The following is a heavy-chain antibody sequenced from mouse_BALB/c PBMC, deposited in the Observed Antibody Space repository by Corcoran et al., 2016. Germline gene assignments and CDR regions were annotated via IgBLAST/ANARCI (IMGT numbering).Heavy chain of an antibody. Sequence: EVQLQQSGAELVKPGASVKLSCTASGFNIKETYMQWVKQRPEQGLEWIGRIDPANGNTTYDPKFQGTATITADTSSNTAYLQLSSLTSEDTAVYYCARWDWYFDVWGAGTTVTVSS. CDR3: ARWDWYFDV. J-gene: IGHJ1*01. CDR1: GFNIKETY. V-gene: IGHV14-3*02. CDR2: IDPANGNT.